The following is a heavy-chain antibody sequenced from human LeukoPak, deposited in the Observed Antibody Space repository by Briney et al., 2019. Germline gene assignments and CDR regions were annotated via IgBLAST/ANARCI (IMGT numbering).Heavy chain of an antibody. V-gene: IGHV3-53*01. Sequence: PGGSLRLSCAASGFTFTSYAMSWVRQAPGKGLEWVSVIYSGGSTYYADSVKGRFTISRDNSKNTLYLQMNSLRAEDTAVYYCATSWGPDTSAFRWGRDGMDVWGQGTTVIVS. J-gene: IGHJ6*02. CDR3: ATSWGPDTSAFRWGRDGMDV. D-gene: IGHD3-16*01. CDR1: GFTFTSYA. CDR2: IYSGGST.